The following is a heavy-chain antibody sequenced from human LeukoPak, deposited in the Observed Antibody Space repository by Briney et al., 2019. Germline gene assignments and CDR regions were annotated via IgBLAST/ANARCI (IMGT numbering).Heavy chain of an antibody. D-gene: IGHD3-10*01. CDR2: IKPDGSDK. Sequence: PGGSLRLSCAASGFTFSSYWMTWVRQVPGKGLEWVANIKPDGSDKYYVDSVKGRFIISRDNAKKSLYLQMNSLRVEDTAVYYCATSAWGLWCGYFDYWGQGTLATVSS. CDR3: ATSAWGLWCGYFDY. V-gene: IGHV3-7*03. CDR1: GFTFSSYW. J-gene: IGHJ4*02.